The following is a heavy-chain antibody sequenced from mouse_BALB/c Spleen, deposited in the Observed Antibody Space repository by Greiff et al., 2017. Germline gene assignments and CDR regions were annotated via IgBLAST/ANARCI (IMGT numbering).Heavy chain of an antibody. CDR1: GFTFSSFG. Sequence: EVKLMESGGGLVQPGGSRKLSCAASGFTFSSFGMHWVRQAPEKGLEWVAYISSGSSTIYYADTVKGRFTISRDNPKNTLFLQMTSLRSEDTAMYYCARFDYDGYYVGYRGQGTTLTVSS. D-gene: IGHD2-3*01. V-gene: IGHV5-17*02. CDR3: ARFDYDGYYVGY. J-gene: IGHJ2*01. CDR2: ISSGSSTI.